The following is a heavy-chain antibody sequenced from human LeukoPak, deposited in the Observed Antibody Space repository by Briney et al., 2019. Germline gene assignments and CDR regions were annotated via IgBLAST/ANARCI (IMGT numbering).Heavy chain of an antibody. CDR3: AKSTTAYYYYGMDV. CDR2: ISGSGGST. Sequence: TGGSLRLSCAASGFTFSSCAMTWVRQAPGKGLEWVSSISGSGGSTYYADSVKGRFTISRENSKNTLYLQMNSLRAEDTAVYYCAKSTTAYYYYGMDVWGPGTTVTVSS. J-gene: IGHJ6*02. D-gene: IGHD5/OR15-5a*01. CDR1: GFTFSSCA. V-gene: IGHV3-23*01.